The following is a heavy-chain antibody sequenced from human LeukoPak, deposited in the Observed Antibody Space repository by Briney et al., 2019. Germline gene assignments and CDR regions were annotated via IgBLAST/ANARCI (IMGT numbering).Heavy chain of an antibody. CDR3: ARVRILWFRELDY. V-gene: IGHV1-2*02. Sequence: ASVKVSCKASGYTFSGYHMHWVRQAPGQGLEWMGWINPDSGGTTYAQKFQGRVTMTRDTSISTAYMELSRLRSADTAVYYCARVRILWFRELDYWGQGTLVTVSS. J-gene: IGHJ4*02. CDR2: INPDSGGT. CDR1: GYTFSGYH. D-gene: IGHD3-10*01.